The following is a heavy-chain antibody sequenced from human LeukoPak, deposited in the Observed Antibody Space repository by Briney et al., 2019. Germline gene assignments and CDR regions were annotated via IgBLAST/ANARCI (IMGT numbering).Heavy chain of an antibody. J-gene: IGHJ4*02. CDR2: ISGSGGRT. D-gene: IGHD6-13*01. Sequence: GGPLRLSCAASDFTFNTYAMSWVRQAPGKGLEWVSGISGSGGRTYYADSVKGRFTISRDNSKNTLYLQMNSLRAEDTAVYYCAKDRIDIGITAARPDFDYWGQGTLVTVSS. CDR3: AKDRIDIGITAARPDFDY. CDR1: DFTFNTYA. V-gene: IGHV3-23*01.